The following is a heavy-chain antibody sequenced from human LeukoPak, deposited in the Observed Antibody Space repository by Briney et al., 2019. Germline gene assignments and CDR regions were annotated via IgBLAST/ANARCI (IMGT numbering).Heavy chain of an antibody. V-gene: IGHV3-23*01. D-gene: IGHD1-26*01. CDR2: ISGSGGST. CDR1: GFTFSSYA. J-gene: IGHJ4*02. Sequence: PWGSLRLSCAASGFTFSSYAMSWVRQAPGKGLEWVGAISGSGGSTYYADPVKGRFTISRDNSKNTLYLQMNSLRAEDTAVYYCATQWERYSPPSDYWGQGTLVTVSS. CDR3: ATQWERYSPPSDY.